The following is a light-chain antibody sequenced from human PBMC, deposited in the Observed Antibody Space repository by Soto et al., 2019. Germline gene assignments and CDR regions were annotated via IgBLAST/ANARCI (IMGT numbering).Light chain of an antibody. CDR1: SSNIGAGYD. J-gene: IGLJ1*01. Sequence: QLVLTQPPSVSGAPGQRVTISCTGSSSNIGAGYDVHWYQQLPGTAPKLLIYGNNNRPSGVPDRFSGSRSGTSASLAITGLRAEDEADYYCQSYDSSLSGSYVFGTGTKLTVL. V-gene: IGLV1-40*01. CDR2: GNN. CDR3: QSYDSSLSGSYV.